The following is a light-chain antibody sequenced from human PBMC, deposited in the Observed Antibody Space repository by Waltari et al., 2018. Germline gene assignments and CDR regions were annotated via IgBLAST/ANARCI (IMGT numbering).Light chain of an antibody. Sequence: QSALTQPASVSGSPGQSLTLSCPGTSRDLGGYNYVSVYQHHPGKAPQLMIYEVTKRPSGVSYRFSGSKSGNTASLTISGLQAEDEANYFCSSYTSTSTLDVFGGGTKLTVL. V-gene: IGLV2-14*01. CDR3: SSYTSTSTLDV. J-gene: IGLJ2*01. CDR2: EVT. CDR1: SRDLGGYNY.